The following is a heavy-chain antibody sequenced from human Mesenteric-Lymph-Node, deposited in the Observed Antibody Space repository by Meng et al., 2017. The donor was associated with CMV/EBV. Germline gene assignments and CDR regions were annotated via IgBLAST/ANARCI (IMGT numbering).Heavy chain of an antibody. J-gene: IGHJ3*02. CDR2: IYSGGST. Sequence: GESLKISCAASGFTVSSNYMSWVRQAPGKGLEWVSVIYSGGSTYYADSVKGRFTISRDNSKNTLYLQMNSLRAEDTAVYYCARVLIPAAALDAFDIWGQGTMVTVSS. CDR1: GFTVSSNY. D-gene: IGHD2-2*01. V-gene: IGHV3-53*01. CDR3: ARVLIPAAALDAFDI.